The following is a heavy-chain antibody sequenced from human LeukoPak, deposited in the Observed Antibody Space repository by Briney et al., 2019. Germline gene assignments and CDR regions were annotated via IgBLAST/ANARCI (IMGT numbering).Heavy chain of an antibody. V-gene: IGHV1-69*06. J-gene: IGHJ4*02. D-gene: IGHD6-19*01. CDR1: GGTFSSYA. CDR2: IIPIFGTA. CDR3: ATWRNEKNNTGYSSVWRDY. Sequence: GASVKISCKASGGTFSSYAISWVRQAPGQGLEWMGGIIPIFGTANYAQKFQGRVTMTEDTSTDTAYMELSSLRSEDTAVYYCATWRNEKNNTGYSSVWRDYWGQGTLVTASS.